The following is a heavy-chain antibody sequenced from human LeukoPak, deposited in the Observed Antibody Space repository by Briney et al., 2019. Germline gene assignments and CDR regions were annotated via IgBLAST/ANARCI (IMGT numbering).Heavy chain of an antibody. CDR1: GYTFTTYN. V-gene: IGHV1-2*02. D-gene: IGHD5-12*01. Sequence: VASVKVSCKASGYTFTTYNINWVRQAPGQGLEWMGWINPNSGGTNYAQKFQGRVTMTRDTSISTAYMELSRLRSDDTAVYYCARDERLNPEDYWGQGTLVTVSS. J-gene: IGHJ4*02. CDR3: ARDERLNPEDY. CDR2: INPNSGGT.